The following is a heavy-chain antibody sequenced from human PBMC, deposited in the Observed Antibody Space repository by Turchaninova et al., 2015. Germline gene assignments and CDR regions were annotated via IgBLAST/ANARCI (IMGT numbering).Heavy chain of an antibody. D-gene: IGHD3-10*01. J-gene: IGHJ4*02. V-gene: IGHV4-30-4*01. CDR3: ATQDYYGSGN. Sequence: QVQLQESGPGRRKPSPTCSLTCTIAVGSISSGESYWSGVRQPPGKGLEWIGNIYYSGSTHYNPSLKSRVTISVDTSKNQFSLKLRSVTAADTAVYFCATQDYYGSGNWGQGTLVTVSS. CDR2: IYYSGST. CDR1: VGSISSGESY.